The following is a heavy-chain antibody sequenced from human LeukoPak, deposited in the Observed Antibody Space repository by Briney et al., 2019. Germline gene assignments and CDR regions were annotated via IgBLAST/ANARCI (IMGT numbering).Heavy chain of an antibody. CDR3: ARSYSSGSHLDY. V-gene: IGHV5-51*01. CDR1: GYSFTSYW. Sequence: GESLKISCKGSGYSFTSYWITWVRQMPGKGLEWMGIIYPADSDTRYSPSFQGQVTFSVDKSISTAYLQWSSLKASDTAMYYCARSYSSGSHLDYWGQGTLVTVSS. D-gene: IGHD3-10*01. J-gene: IGHJ4*02. CDR2: IYPADSDT.